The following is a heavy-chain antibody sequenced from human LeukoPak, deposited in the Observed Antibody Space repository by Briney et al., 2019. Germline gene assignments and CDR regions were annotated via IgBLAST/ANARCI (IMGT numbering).Heavy chain of an antibody. V-gene: IGHV4-4*02. CDR1: GGSISSSNW. D-gene: IGHD1-26*01. J-gene: IGHJ4*02. Sequence: KTSGTLSLTCAVSGGSISSSNWWSWVRQPPGKGLEWIGEIYHSGSTNYNPSLKSRVTISVDKSKNQFSLKLSSVTAADTAVYYCARAPRGRVYYFDYWGQGTLVTVSS. CDR3: ARAPRGRVYYFDY. CDR2: IYHSGST.